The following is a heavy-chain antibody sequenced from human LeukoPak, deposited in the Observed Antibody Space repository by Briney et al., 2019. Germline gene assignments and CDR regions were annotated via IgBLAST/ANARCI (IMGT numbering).Heavy chain of an antibody. CDR2: INPSGGST. CDR1: GYTFTSYY. CDR3: ASHYYDSSGYYY. J-gene: IGHJ4*02. V-gene: IGHV1-46*01. D-gene: IGHD3-22*01. Sequence: GASVKVSCKASGYTFTSYYMHWVRQAPGQGLEWMGIINPSGGSTSYAQKFQGRVTMTRDTSISTAYMELSRLRSDDTAVYYCASHYYDSSGYYYWGQGTLVTVSS.